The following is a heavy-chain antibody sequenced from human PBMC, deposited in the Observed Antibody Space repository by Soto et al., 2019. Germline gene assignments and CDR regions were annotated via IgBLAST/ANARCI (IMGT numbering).Heavy chain of an antibody. Sequence: SVKVSCKASGGTFSSYAISWVRQAPGQGLEWMGRIIPILGIANYAQKFQGRVTITADKSTSTAYMELSSLRSEDTAVYYCERLLYYDSSGYPVDYWGQGTLVTVSS. CDR2: IIPILGIA. CDR3: ERLLYYDSSGYPVDY. V-gene: IGHV1-69*04. D-gene: IGHD3-22*01. CDR1: GGTFSSYA. J-gene: IGHJ4*02.